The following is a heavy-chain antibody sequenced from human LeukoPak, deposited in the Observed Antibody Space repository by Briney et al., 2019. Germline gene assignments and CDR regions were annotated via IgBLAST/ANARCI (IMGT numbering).Heavy chain of an antibody. CDR2: IYYSGSI. V-gene: IGHV4-30-4*08. CDR3: ASTPYYYDSSGYTGFDY. D-gene: IGHD3-22*01. Sequence: SQTLSLTCTVSGGSISSGDYYWSWIRQPPGKGLEWIGYIYYSGSIYYNPSLKSRVTISVDTSKNQFSLKLSSVTAADTAVYYCASTPYYYDSSGYTGFDYWGQGTLVTVSS. J-gene: IGHJ4*02. CDR1: GGSISSGDYY.